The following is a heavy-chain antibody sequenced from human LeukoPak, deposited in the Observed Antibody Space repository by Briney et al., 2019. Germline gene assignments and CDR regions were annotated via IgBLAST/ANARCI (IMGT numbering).Heavy chain of an antibody. CDR2: ISYDGSNK. CDR1: GFTFSSYA. D-gene: IGHD3-16*01. J-gene: IGHJ3*02. Sequence: GGSLRLSCAASGFTFSSYAMLWVRQAPGKGLEWVAVISYDGSNKYYADSVKGRFTISRDNSKNTLYLQMNSLRAEDTAVYYCARFYGGSAFDIWGQGTMVTVSS. V-gene: IGHV3-30-3*01. CDR3: ARFYGGSAFDI.